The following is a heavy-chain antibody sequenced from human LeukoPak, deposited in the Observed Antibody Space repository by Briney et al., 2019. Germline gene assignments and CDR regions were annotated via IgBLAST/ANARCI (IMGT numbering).Heavy chain of an antibody. J-gene: IGHJ3*02. CDR1: QFTFTKYW. D-gene: IGHD2-2*01. CDR2: IKQDGSEK. CDR3: ATHRSSISCSLATFDI. Sequence: GGSLRLSCAASQFTFTKYWMTWVRQAPGKGPEWVASIKQDGSEKSYVDSVKGRFTISRDNARTSLSLQMNSLRAEDTAVYYCATHRSSISCSLATFDIWGQGTMVTVSS. V-gene: IGHV3-7*01.